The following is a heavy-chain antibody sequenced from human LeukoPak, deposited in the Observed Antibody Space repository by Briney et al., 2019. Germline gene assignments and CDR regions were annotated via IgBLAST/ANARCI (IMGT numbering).Heavy chain of an antibody. V-gene: IGHV4-61*01. CDR3: ARDEGYCSGGSCYASYGSLDY. CDR1: GGSVSSGSYY. Sequence: SGTLCLTCTVSGGSVSSGSYYWSCIGPPPGQGLVWFVYINYSGINNYNPSLKSRVSIAVVTSKYQFSLKLSSVTAADTAVYYCARDEGYCSGGSCYASYGSLDYWGQGTLVTVSS. CDR2: INYSGIN. D-gene: IGHD2-15*01. J-gene: IGHJ4*02.